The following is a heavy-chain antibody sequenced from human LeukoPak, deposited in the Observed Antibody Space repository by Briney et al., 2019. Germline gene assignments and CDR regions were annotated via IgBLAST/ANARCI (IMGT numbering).Heavy chain of an antibody. Sequence: SVKVSFKASGGTFSSYAISWVRQAPGQGLEWMGGIIPIFDTANYAQKFQGRVTITADESTSTAYMELSSLRSEDTAVYYCARDLTYYYDSSGYYWDAFDIWGQGTMVTVSS. CDR3: ARDLTYYYDSSGYYWDAFDI. V-gene: IGHV1-69*01. J-gene: IGHJ3*02. CDR1: GGTFSSYA. D-gene: IGHD3-22*01. CDR2: IIPIFDTA.